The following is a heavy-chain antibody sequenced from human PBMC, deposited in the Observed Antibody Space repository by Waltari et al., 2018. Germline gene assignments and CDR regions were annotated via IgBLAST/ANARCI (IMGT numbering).Heavy chain of an antibody. V-gene: IGHV4-39*01. J-gene: IGHJ4*02. CDR3: VQLPGY. Sequence: QVQLQESGPGLVKPSETLSLTCPVSGGSIDSSQNYWGWIRQPPGKGLEGIGSRYYSGSTYYNPSLKSRVTISVATSKNQFSLNLSSVTAADTAVYYCVQLPGYWGQGTLVTVSS. CDR1: GGSIDSSQNY. D-gene: IGHD2-15*01. CDR2: RYYSGST.